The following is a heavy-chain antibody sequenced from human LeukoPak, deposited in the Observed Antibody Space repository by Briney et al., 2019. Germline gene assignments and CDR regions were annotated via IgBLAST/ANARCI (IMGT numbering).Heavy chain of an antibody. V-gene: IGHV3-11*04. D-gene: IGHD3-16*01. Sequence: PGGSLRLSCEASGFSFSNYFMSWMRQAPGKGLEWVSYITNSGRSTNYADAVKGRFTISRDNAKKSVYLEMTDLRAEDTAVYYCAREASGNYYVFDSWGQGTLVIVSS. CDR1: GFSFSNYF. J-gene: IGHJ4*02. CDR2: ITNSGRST. CDR3: AREASGNYYVFDS.